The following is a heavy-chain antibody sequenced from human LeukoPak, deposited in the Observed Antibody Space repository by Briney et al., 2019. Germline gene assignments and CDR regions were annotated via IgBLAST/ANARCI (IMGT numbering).Heavy chain of an antibody. J-gene: IGHJ5*02. CDR3: AKDQGGSYLLSWFDP. CDR1: GFTFSSYA. V-gene: IGHV3-23*01. Sequence: GGSLRLSCAASGFTFSSYAMSWVRQAPGKGLEWVSAISGSGGSTYYADSVKGRFTISRDNSKDTLYLQMNSLRAEDTAVYYCAKDQGGSYLLSWFDPWGQGTLVTVSS. D-gene: IGHD1-26*01. CDR2: ISGSGGST.